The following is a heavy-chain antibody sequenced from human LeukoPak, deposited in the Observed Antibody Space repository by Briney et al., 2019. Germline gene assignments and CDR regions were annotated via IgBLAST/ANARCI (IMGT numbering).Heavy chain of an antibody. CDR1: GGSFSGYY. V-gene: IGHV4-34*01. CDR3: ARGLPATGYCSGGSCYGLYFDY. D-gene: IGHD2-15*01. CDR2: INHRGST. J-gene: IGHJ4*02. Sequence: SETLSLTCAVYGGSFSGYYWSWIRQPQGKGLEWIGEINHRGSTNYNPSLKSRVTISVDTSKNQFSLKLSSVTAADTAVYYCARGLPATGYCSGGSCYGLYFDYWGQGTLVTVSS.